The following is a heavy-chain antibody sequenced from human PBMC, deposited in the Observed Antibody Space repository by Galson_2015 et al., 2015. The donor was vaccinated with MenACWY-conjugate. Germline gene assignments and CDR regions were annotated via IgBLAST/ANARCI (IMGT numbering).Heavy chain of an antibody. Sequence: SLRLSCAASGFTFSDYGMHWARQAPGKGLERVAIIWNDGSKQYYADSVKGRFIMSRDNSRNIFFLQMNSLRVEDTAIYHCVRGWYGGHPLYLEFWGRGPLVAVSS. CDR3: VRGWYGGHPLYLEF. CDR1: GFTFSDYG. J-gene: IGHJ2*01. CDR2: IWNDGSKQ. D-gene: IGHD1-26*01. V-gene: IGHV3-33*01.